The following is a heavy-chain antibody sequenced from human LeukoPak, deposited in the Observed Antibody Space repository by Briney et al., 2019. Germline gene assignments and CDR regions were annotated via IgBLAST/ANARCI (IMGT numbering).Heavy chain of an antibody. CDR1: GGSFSGYY. Sequence: SETLSLTCAIYGGSFSGYYWSWIRQPPGKGLEWIGEINHRGSTNYNPSLKSRVTISVDTSRNSFSLELSSVTAADTAVYYCARDRYYYDSSGYEDYYYYYMDVWGKGTTVTISS. CDR2: INHRGST. V-gene: IGHV4-34*01. J-gene: IGHJ6*03. CDR3: ARDRYYYDSSGYEDYYYYYMDV. D-gene: IGHD3-22*01.